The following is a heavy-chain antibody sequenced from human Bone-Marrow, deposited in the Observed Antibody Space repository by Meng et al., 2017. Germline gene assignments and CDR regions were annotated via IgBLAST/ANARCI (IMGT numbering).Heavy chain of an antibody. CDR1: GYIFSSSG. V-gene: IGHV1-18*01. Sequence: QVQLVESGAEMKKPGVSVKVSCKASGYIFSSSGISWVRQAPRQGLEWMGWISAYNGDTKYAPELQGRVSMTTDTSTYTAYMELRSLRSDDTAIYYCARDYANKVDYWGQGTLVTVSS. J-gene: IGHJ4*02. D-gene: IGHD2-2*01. CDR3: ARDYANKVDY. CDR2: ISAYNGDT.